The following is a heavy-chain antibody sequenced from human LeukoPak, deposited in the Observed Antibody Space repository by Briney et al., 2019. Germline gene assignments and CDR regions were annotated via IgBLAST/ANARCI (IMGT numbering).Heavy chain of an antibody. CDR1: GFTFSSYA. J-gene: IGHJ4*02. CDR2: ISGSGGST. V-gene: IGHV3-23*01. D-gene: IGHD3-3*02. Sequence: PGGSLRLSCAASGFTFSSYAMSWVRQAPGKGLEWVSGISGSGGSTYYADSVKGRFTISRDNSKNTLYLQMNSLRAEDTAVYYCAKDPGRSIYPTSYFDYWGQGTLVTVSS. CDR3: AKDPGRSIYPTSYFDY.